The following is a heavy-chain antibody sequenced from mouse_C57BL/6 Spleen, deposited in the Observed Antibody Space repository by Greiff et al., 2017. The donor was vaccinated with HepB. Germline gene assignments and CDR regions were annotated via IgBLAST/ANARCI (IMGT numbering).Heavy chain of an antibody. V-gene: IGHV2-2*01. CDR2: IWSGGST. J-gene: IGHJ4*01. CDR3: ARDGGLLYYYAMDY. CDR1: GFSLTSYG. D-gene: IGHD1-1*01. Sequence: QVQLKESGPGLVQPSQSLSITCTVSGFSLTSYGVHWVRQSPGKGLEWLGVIWSGGSTDYNAAFISRLSISKDNSKSQVFFKMNSLQADDTAIYYCARDGGLLYYYAMDYWGQGTSVTVSS.